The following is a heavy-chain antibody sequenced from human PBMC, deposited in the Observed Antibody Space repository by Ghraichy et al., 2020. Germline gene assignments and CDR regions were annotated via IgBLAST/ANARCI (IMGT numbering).Heavy chain of an antibody. V-gene: IGHV4-39*07. CDR1: GGSISSSSYY. J-gene: IGHJ4*02. D-gene: IGHD2-21*01. CDR3: ARQLGDNGYPRYFDY. CDR2: IYYSGST. Sequence: SETLSLTCSVSGGSISSSSYYWGWIRQPPGKGPQWIGSIYYSGSTYYNPSLKSRVTISIDTSKNQFSLKLSSVTAADTAVYYCARQLGDNGYPRYFDYGGQETLVTVSS.